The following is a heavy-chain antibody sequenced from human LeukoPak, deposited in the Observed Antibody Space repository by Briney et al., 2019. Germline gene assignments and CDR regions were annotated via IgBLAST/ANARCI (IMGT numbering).Heavy chain of an antibody. D-gene: IGHD3/OR15-3a*01. CDR2: IDHSGST. CDR3: ARHFGT. CDR1: DESFSGYY. V-gene: IGHV4-34*01. Sequence: SETLSLTCAVYDESFSGYYCSWIRQPPRKGLEWIGEIDHSGSTNYNPSLQSRVTISVDTSKNQFSLKLRSVTAADTAVYYCARHFGTWGQGTLVTVSS. J-gene: IGHJ4*02.